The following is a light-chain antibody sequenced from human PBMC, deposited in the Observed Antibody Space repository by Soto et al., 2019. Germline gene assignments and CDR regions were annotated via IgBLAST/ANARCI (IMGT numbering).Light chain of an antibody. Sequence: DIQMTQSPSTLSGSVGDRVTITCRASQTISSWLAWYQQKPGKAPKLLIYKASTLKSGVPSRFSGSGSGTEFTLTISSLQPDDFASYYCQPYHSYSAAFGQGTKVELK. CDR3: QPYHSYSAA. CDR2: KAS. V-gene: IGKV1-5*03. J-gene: IGKJ1*01. CDR1: QTISSW.